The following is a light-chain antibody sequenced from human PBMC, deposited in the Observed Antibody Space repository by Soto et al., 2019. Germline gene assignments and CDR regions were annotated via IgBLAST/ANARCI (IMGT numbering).Light chain of an antibody. V-gene: IGKV3-20*01. CDR1: QSVSSSY. Sequence: EIVLTQSPGTLSLSPGESATLSCSASQSVSSSYLAWYQQKPGQAPRLLIYGASSRATGIPDRFSGSGSGTDFALTIIRLEPEDFAVYYCQQYGSSPLITFGQGTRLESK. CDR2: GAS. J-gene: IGKJ5*01. CDR3: QQYGSSPLIT.